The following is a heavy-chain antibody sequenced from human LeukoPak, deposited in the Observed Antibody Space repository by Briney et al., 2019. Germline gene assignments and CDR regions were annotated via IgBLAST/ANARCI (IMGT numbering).Heavy chain of an antibody. CDR2: IYYSGST. CDR1: GGSISSYY. V-gene: IGHV4-59*01. Sequence: SETLSLTCTVSGGSISSYYWSWIRQPPGKGLEWIGYIYYSGSTNYNPSLKSRATISVDTSKNQFSLKLSSVTAADTAVYYCARERDWYFDLWGRSTLVTVSS. J-gene: IGHJ2*01. CDR3: ARERDWYFDL.